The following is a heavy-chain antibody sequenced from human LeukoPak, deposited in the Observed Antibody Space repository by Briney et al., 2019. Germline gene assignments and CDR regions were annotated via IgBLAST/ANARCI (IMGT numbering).Heavy chain of an antibody. V-gene: IGHV4-59*01. CDR2: IYYSGST. CDR3: ARGRSRWTGYSNWFDP. D-gene: IGHD3/OR15-3a*01. CDR1: GGSISRYY. J-gene: IGHJ5*02. Sequence: SETLSLTCTVSGGSISRYYWSWIRQPPGKGLEWIGYIYYSGSTNYNPSLKSRVTISVDTSKNQFSLKLSSVTAADTAVYYCARGRSRWTGYSNWFDPWGQGTLVTVSS.